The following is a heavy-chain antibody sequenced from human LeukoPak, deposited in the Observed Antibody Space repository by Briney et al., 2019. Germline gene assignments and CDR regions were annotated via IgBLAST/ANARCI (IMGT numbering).Heavy chain of an antibody. CDR2: ISYRNSI. D-gene: IGHD3-16*01. Sequence: GGSLTLSCAASGFSFSSFSMNWVRQAPGKGLEWVSSISYRNSIYYADSVRGRFTISRDNAKNSLYLEMNSLRVEDTAVYYCAGGPSDYVWGTWGLGTLVTVSS. J-gene: IGHJ5*02. V-gene: IGHV3-21*01. CDR1: GFSFSSFS. CDR3: AGGPSDYVWGT.